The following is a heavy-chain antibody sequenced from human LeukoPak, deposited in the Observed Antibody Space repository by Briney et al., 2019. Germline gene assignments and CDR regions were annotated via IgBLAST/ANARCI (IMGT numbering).Heavy chain of an antibody. Sequence: GESLKISCKGSGYSFTSYWIGWVRQMPGKGLEWMGIIYPGDSDTRHSPSFQGQVTISADKSISTAYLQWSSLKASDTAMYYCARIGGNSEGYYYGMDVWGQGTTVTVSS. CDR3: ARIGGNSEGYYYGMDV. CDR1: GYSFTSYW. D-gene: IGHD4-23*01. CDR2: IYPGDSDT. V-gene: IGHV5-51*01. J-gene: IGHJ6*02.